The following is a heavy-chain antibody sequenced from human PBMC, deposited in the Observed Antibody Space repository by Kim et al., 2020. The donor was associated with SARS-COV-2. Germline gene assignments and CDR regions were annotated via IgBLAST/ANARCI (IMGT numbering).Heavy chain of an antibody. D-gene: IGHD3-16*02. CDR1: GFTFSSYG. V-gene: IGHV3-33*01. J-gene: IGHJ4*02. CDR3: ARSPMITFGGVIVIPSTFDY. Sequence: GGSLRLSCAASGFTFSSYGMHWVRQAPGKGLEWVAVIWYDGSNKYYADSVKGRFTISRDNSKNTLYLQMNSLRAEDTAVYYCARSPMITFGGVIVIPSTFDYWGQGTLVTVSS. CDR2: IWYDGSNK.